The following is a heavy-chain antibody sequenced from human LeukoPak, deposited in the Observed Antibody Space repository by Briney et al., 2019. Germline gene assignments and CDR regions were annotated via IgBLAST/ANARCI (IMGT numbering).Heavy chain of an antibody. D-gene: IGHD3-9*01. J-gene: IGHJ4*02. V-gene: IGHV1-18*01. CDR1: GYTFTSYG. CDR2: FSAYNGNT. Sequence: ASVKVSCKASGYTFTSYGISWVRQAPGQGLEWMGWFSAYNGNTNYAQKLQGRVTMTTDTSTSTAYMELRSLRSDDTAVYYCARRARSYDILTGYYNPYYFDYWGQGTLVTVSS. CDR3: ARRARSYDILTGYYNPYYFDY.